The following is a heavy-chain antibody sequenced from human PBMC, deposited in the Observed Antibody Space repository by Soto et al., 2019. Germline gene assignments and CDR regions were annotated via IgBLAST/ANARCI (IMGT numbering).Heavy chain of an antibody. D-gene: IGHD1-1*01. CDR2: ISAHNGNT. V-gene: IGHV1-18*01. J-gene: IGHJ4*02. Sequence: QVHLVQSGAEVKKPGASVKFSGKGSGYTFTSKGITWVRQAPGQGLEWMGWISAHNGNTDYAQKLQGRVTVTRDTSTSTAYMELRSLRSDDTAVYYCARGRYGDYWGQGALVTVSS. CDR1: GYTFTSKG. CDR3: ARGRYGDY.